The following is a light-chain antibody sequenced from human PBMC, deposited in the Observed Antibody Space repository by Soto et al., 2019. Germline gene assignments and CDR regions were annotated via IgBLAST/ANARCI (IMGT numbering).Light chain of an antibody. V-gene: IGKV1-39*01. CDR3: QQSYNSPQT. CDR2: AAS. J-gene: IGKJ1*01. CDR1: QTIMTY. Sequence: DIQMTQSPSSLSASVGDEVTITCRASQTIMTYLNWYQLKPGKPPRLLIYAASSLQSGVPSRFSGSGSGTDCTLTISSLQPEDFATYSCQQSYNSPQTCGRGPKVVIK.